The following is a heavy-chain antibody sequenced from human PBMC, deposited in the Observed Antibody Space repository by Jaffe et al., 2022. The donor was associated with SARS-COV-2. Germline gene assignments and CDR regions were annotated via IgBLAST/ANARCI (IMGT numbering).Heavy chain of an antibody. D-gene: IGHD6-6*01. CDR1: GGSISSGGYS. J-gene: IGHJ3*02. CDR2: IYHSGST. V-gene: IGHV4-30-2*01. Sequence: QLQLQESGSGLVKPSQTLSLTCAVSGGSISSGGYSWSWIRQPPGKGLEWIGYIYHSGSTYYNPSLKSRVTISVDRSKNQFSLKLSSVTAADTAVYYCARDWVYIAARPDDAFDIWGQGTMVTVSS. CDR3: ARDWVYIAARPDDAFDI.